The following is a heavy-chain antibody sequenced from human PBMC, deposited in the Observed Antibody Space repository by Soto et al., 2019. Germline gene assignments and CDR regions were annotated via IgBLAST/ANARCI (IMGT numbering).Heavy chain of an antibody. CDR3: ARQVRYSGSYSYYGLDV. J-gene: IGHJ6*02. D-gene: IGHD1-26*01. Sequence: GSLKISCKGSGYSFNTYWIGWVRQMPGKGLEWMGIIYPGDSDTRYSPSFQGQVTISADKSIRTAYLQWSSLKASDTAIYYCARQVRYSGSYSYYGLDVWGQGTTVTASS. V-gene: IGHV5-51*01. CDR1: GYSFNTYW. CDR2: IYPGDSDT.